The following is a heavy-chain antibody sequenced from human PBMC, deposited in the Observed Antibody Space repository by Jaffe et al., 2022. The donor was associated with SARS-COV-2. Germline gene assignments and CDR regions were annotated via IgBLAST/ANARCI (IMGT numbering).Heavy chain of an antibody. CDR3: ARRDTSKYYMDV. V-gene: IGHV4-34*01. CDR1: GGSFSGYH. D-gene: IGHD2-21*02. J-gene: IGHJ6*03. Sequence: QVQLQQWGAGLLKPSETLSLTCAVYGGSFSGYHWSWIRQPPGKGLEWIGEINHSGSTNHNPSLKSRVTISIDTSKNQFSLKLSSVTAADTAVYYCARRDTSKYYMDVWGKGTTVTVSS. CDR2: INHSGST.